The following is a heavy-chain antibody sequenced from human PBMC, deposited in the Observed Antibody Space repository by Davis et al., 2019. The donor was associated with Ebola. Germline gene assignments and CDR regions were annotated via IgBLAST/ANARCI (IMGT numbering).Heavy chain of an antibody. Sequence: PSETLSLTCTVSGDSINTHYWSWVRQPPGKGLAWVAYIYYSGNTNYNPSLKSRVTISMDTSKNQFSLNLTSVTAADTAVYYCARIGSYSGAFDLWGQGTMVAVSA. V-gene: IGHV4-59*11. J-gene: IGHJ3*01. CDR2: IYYSGNT. CDR1: GDSINTHY. D-gene: IGHD1-26*01. CDR3: ARIGSYSGAFDL.